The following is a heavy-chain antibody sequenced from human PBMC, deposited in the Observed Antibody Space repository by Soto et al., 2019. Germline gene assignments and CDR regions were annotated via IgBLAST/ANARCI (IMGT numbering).Heavy chain of an antibody. CDR3: ARRNYYGSGRHYYYGMDV. CDR1: GFDFRSYA. Sequence: PGGSLRLSCEASGFDFRSYAMHWVRQAPGKGLEWVAVIWYDGSNKYYADSVKGRFTISRDNSKNTLYLQMNSLRAEDTAVYYCARRNYYGSGRHYYYGMDVWGQGTTVTVSS. V-gene: IGHV3-33*08. J-gene: IGHJ6*02. CDR2: IWYDGSNK. D-gene: IGHD3-10*01.